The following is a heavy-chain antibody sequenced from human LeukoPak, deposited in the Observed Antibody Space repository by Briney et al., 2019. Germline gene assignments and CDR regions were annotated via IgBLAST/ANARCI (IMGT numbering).Heavy chain of an antibody. CDR2: IFPGDSDT. CDR1: GYSFTNYW. J-gene: IGHJ6*02. CDR3: ARRDGYCSSTSCYADYYYGMDV. D-gene: IGHD2-2*01. V-gene: IGHV5-51*01. Sequence: GESLKISCKGSGYSFTNYWIGWVRQMPGKGLEWMGIIFPGDSDTTYSPSFQGQVTISADKSISTAYLQWSSLKASDTAMYYCARRDGYCSSTSCYADYYYGMDVWGQGTTVTVSS.